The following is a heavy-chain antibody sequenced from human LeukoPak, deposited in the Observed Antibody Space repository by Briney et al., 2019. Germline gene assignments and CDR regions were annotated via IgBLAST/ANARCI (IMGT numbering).Heavy chain of an antibody. D-gene: IGHD1-14*01. CDR3: AKDGISPAGYYFDY. CDR2: ISSSSSYI. J-gene: IGHJ4*02. V-gene: IGHV3-21*01. CDR1: GFAFSSYS. Sequence: GGSLRLSCAASGFAFSSYSMNWVRQAPGKGLEWVSSISSSSSYIYYADSVKGRLTISRDNSKNTLYLQMNSLRAEDTAVYYCAKDGISPAGYYFDYWGQGTLVTVSS.